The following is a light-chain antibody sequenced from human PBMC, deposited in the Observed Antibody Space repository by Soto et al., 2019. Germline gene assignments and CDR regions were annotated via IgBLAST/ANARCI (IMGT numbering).Light chain of an antibody. Sequence: DIQMTQSPSSLSASVGDRVTITCRASQNIGVYLNWYQKKPGKAPKLLIHAASSLQSGVPSRFSGSGSGTDFTLTISSLQPEDFATYYCQHSYDTPLTFGGGTKVDIK. J-gene: IGKJ4*01. CDR1: QNIGVY. CDR3: QHSYDTPLT. V-gene: IGKV1-39*01. CDR2: AAS.